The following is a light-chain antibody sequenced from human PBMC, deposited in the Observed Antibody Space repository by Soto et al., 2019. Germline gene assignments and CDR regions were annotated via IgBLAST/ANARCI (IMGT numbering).Light chain of an antibody. Sequence: EIQMTQSPSSLSGSVGDGVTMXCRASQTLSSRLAWYQQKPGKAPKLLIYAASSLQGGVPSRFSGSGSGTDFTLTISRLEPEDFAVYYCQRRSNWSTTFGQGTKVDI. CDR2: AAS. V-gene: IGKV1-5*01. CDR1: QTLSSR. CDR3: QRRSNWSTT. J-gene: IGKJ1*01.